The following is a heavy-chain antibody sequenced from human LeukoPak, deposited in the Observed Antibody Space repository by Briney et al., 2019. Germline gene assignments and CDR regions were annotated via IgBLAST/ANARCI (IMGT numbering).Heavy chain of an antibody. CDR3: ARRVRGGIYCSSTSCPLAFAY. V-gene: IGHV1-8*01. J-gene: IGHJ4*02. CDR1: GYTFTSYD. D-gene: IGHD2-2*01. Sequence: VASVKVSCKASGYTFTSYDINWVRQATGQGLEWMGWMNPNSGNTGYAQKFQGRVTMTRNTSISTAYMELSSLRSGDTAVYYCARRVRGGIYCSSTSCPLAFAYWGQGTLVTVSS. CDR2: MNPNSGNT.